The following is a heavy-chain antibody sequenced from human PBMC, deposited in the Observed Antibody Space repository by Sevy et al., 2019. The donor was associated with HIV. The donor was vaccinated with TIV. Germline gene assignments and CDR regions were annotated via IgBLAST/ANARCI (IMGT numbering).Heavy chain of an antibody. V-gene: IGHV4-39*01. D-gene: IGHD3-16*01. CDR3: TAIYYCVRHLFHDFAWGSQRERDAFDL. CDR2: ISYSGSR. Sequence: SESLSLTCTVSGGSINTIAYYWGWVRQPPGKELEWIGSISYSGSRYYNPSLKSRVTISVATSKNLFSLNLSSVTAADTGTAADTAIYYCVRHLFHDFAWGSQRERDAFDLWGQGTLVTVSS. J-gene: IGHJ3*01. CDR1: GGSINTIAYY.